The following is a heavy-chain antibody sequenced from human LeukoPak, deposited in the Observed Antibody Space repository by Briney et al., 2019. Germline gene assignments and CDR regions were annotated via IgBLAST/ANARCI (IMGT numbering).Heavy chain of an antibody. Sequence: PSETLSLTCAVYGGSFSGYYWSWIRQHPGKGLEWIGYIYYSGSTYYNPSLKSRVTISVDTSKNQFSLKLSSVTAADTAVYYCARRTLYYDSSGYVDYWGQGTLVTVSS. CDR1: GGSFSGYY. V-gene: IGHV4-31*11. J-gene: IGHJ4*02. CDR3: ARRTLYYDSSGYVDY. CDR2: IYYSGST. D-gene: IGHD3-22*01.